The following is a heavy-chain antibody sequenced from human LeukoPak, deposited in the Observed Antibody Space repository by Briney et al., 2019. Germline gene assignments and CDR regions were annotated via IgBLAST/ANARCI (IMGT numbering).Heavy chain of an antibody. J-gene: IGHJ3*02. V-gene: IGHV4-30-2*01. Sequence: SETLSLICAVSGGSISSGGYSWSWIRQPPGKGLEWIGYIYHSGSTYYNPSLKSRVTISVDRSKNQFSLKLSSVTAADTAVYYCARDYYDSSGYLGAFDIWGQGTMVTVSS. CDR1: GGSISSGGYS. D-gene: IGHD3-22*01. CDR3: ARDYYDSSGYLGAFDI. CDR2: IYHSGST.